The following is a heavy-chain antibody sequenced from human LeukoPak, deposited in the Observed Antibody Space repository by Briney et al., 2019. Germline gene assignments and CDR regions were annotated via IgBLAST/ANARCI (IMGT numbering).Heavy chain of an antibody. D-gene: IGHD3/OR15-3a*01. CDR1: GFTFSSYA. J-gene: IGHJ4*02. V-gene: IGHV3-30-3*01. CDR2: ISYDGSNK. CDR3: AREGLDEYYFDY. Sequence: GRSLGLSCAASGFTFSSYAMHWVRQAPGKGLEWVAVISYDGSNKYYADSVKGRFTISRDNSKNTLYLQMNSLRAEDTAVYYCAREGLDEYYFDYWGQGTLVTVSS.